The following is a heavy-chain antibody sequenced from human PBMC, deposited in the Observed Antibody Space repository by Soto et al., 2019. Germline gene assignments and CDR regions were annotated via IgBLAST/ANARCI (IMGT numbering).Heavy chain of an antibody. CDR2: INPSGGST. J-gene: IGHJ4*02. D-gene: IGHD3-22*01. CDR1: GYTFTSYY. CDR3: ARANLQYYYDSSGLGGY. V-gene: IGHV1-46*01. Sequence: ASVKVSCKASGYTFTSYYMHWVRQAPGQGLEWMGIINPSGGSTSYAQKFQGRVTMTRDTSTSTVYMELSSLRSEDTAVYYCARANLQYYYDSSGLGGYWGQGTLVTAPQ.